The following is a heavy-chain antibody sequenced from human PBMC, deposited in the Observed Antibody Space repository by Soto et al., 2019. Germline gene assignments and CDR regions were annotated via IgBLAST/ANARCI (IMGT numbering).Heavy chain of an antibody. CDR3: SRDSRNYYYYMDV. Sequence: EVQLVESGGGLVQPGGSLRLSCAASGFTFSSYNMNWVRQAPGKGLEWISDISLSSSNIFYADSVKGRFTIARDNAKNSLYLQMNSLRAEDTAVYYCSRDSRNYYYYMDVCGKGTTVTVSS. CDR2: ISLSSSNI. V-gene: IGHV3-48*01. CDR1: GFTFSSYN. J-gene: IGHJ6*03.